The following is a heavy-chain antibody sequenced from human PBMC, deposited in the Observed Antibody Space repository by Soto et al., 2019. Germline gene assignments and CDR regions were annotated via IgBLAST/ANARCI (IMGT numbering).Heavy chain of an antibody. D-gene: IGHD6-13*01. V-gene: IGHV1-8*01. Sequence: QVQLVQSVAEVKKPGASVKVSCKASGYTFTSYDITWGRQATGQGLEWMGWMHPNSGNTGYAQKFQGRVTMPRNTSISTADMELGSLRSEDTAGYYCAREVGSRIDYWGQGTLVTVSS. CDR2: MHPNSGNT. CDR3: AREVGSRIDY. CDR1: GYTFTSYD. J-gene: IGHJ4*02.